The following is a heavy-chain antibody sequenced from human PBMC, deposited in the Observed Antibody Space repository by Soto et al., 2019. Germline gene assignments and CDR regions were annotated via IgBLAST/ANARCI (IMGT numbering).Heavy chain of an antibody. CDR1: GFTFSSYA. V-gene: IGHV3-30-3*01. CDR2: ISYDGSNK. J-gene: IGHJ6*02. CDR3: ARDLYSSFNYYYYGMDV. D-gene: IGHD6-6*01. Sequence: GGSLRLSCAASGFTFSSYAMHWVRQAPGKGLEWVAVISYDGSNKYYADSVKGRFTISRDNSKNTLYLQMNSLRAEDTAVYYCARDLYSSFNYYYYGMDVWGQGNTVTVSS.